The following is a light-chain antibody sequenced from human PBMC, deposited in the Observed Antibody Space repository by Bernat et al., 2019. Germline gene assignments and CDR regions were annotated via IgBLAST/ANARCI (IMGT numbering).Light chain of an antibody. J-gene: IGLJ2*01. CDR2: YDS. Sequence: SYVLTPPPSVSVAPGKTARITCGGNNIGNKSVHWYQQKPGQAPVMVIYYDSDRPPGIPERCSGSNSGNTATLTISRVEAGDEANYYCRVWDSSSDHVVFGGRAKLTVL. CDR1: NIGNKS. V-gene: IGLV3-21*04. CDR3: RVWDSSSDHVV.